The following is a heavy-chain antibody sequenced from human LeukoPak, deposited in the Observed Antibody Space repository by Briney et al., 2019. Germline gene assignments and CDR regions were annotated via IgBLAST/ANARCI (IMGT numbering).Heavy chain of an antibody. CDR2: INPSGGST. V-gene: IGHV1-46*01. CDR3: ARDYDGY. Sequence: GASVKVSCKASGYTFTSYYMHWVRQAPGQGLEWMGIINPSGGSTSYAQKFQGRVTITADKSTSTAYMELSSLGSEDTAVYYCARDYDGYWGQGTLVTVSS. D-gene: IGHD5-12*01. J-gene: IGHJ4*02. CDR1: GYTFTSYY.